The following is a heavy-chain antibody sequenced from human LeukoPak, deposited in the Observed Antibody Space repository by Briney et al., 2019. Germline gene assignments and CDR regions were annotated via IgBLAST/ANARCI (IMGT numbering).Heavy chain of an antibody. V-gene: IGHV3-74*01. J-gene: IGHJ3*01. D-gene: IGHD3-9*01. CDR3: ARGWVPSDISMN. CDR1: GFTFSSAW. CDR2: IEGDGSTT. Sequence: GGSLRLSCAASGFTFSSAWMHWVRQAPGTGLVWVSRIEGDGSTTEYADSVKGRFSISRDNAKNTLYLQMNSLRAEDTAVYYCARGWVPSDISMNWGQGTMVTVSS.